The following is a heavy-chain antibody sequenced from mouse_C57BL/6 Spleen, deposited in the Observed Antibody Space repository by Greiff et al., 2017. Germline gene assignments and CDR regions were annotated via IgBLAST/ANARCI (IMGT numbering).Heavy chain of an antibody. CDR3: ARGVPHAMDY. CDR2: IDPSDSYT. D-gene: IGHD2-14*01. CDR1: GYTFTSSW. J-gene: IGHJ4*01. Sequence: QVQLQQPGAELVMPGASVKLSCKASGYTFTSSWMHWVKQRPGQGLEWIGEIDPSDSYTNYNQKFKGKSTLTVDKSSSTAYMQLSSLTSEDSAVYYCARGVPHAMDYWGQGTSVTVSS. V-gene: IGHV1-69*01.